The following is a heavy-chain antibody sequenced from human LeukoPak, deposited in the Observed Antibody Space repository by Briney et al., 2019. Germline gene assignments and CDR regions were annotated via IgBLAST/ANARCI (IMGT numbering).Heavy chain of an antibody. CDR2: IKEDGSEQ. Sequence: PWGEVRRSGAGSRFTCSSDWMGWLGQAQGKGREGGANIKEDGSEQYYVGSVKARFTISRDNAKNSLYLQMNSLRAEDAAAYYCVRGRGAGPGAHFDYWGQGTLVTVSS. D-gene: IGHD3-10*01. J-gene: IGHJ4*02. CDR3: VRGRGAGPGAHFDY. V-gene: IGHV3-7*03. CDR1: RFTCSSDW.